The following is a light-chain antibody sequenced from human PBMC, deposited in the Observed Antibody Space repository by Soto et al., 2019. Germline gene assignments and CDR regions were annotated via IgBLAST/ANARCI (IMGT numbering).Light chain of an antibody. CDR1: HSINNY. CDR3: PQSYSTLGT. Sequence: IQMTQSPSSLSASVGDRVIITCRSDHSINNYLNWYQQRPGKVPKLLIYAASTLQSGVPSRFSGSGSGRVFTLTINSLQPEDFETYYCPQSYSTLGTFGRGTRVEI. CDR2: AAS. V-gene: IGKV1-39*01. J-gene: IGKJ2*01.